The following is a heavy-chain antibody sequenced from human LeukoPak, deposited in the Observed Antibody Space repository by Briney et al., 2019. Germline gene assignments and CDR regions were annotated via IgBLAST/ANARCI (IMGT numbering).Heavy chain of an antibody. CDR2: ISAYNGNT. V-gene: IGHV1-18*01. CDR3: ARDISGYCSSTSCYTGGDYYDMDV. D-gene: IGHD2-2*02. J-gene: IGHJ6*02. Sequence: GASVKVSCKASGYTFTSYGISWVRQAPGQGLEWMGWISAYNGNTNYAQKLQGRVTMTTDTSTSTAYMELRSLRSDDTAVYYCARDISGYCSSTSCYTGGDYYDMDVWGQGTTVTVSS. CDR1: GYTFTSYG.